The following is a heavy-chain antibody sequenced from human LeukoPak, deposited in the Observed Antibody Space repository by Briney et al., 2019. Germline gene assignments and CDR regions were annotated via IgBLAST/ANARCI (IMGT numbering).Heavy chain of an antibody. CDR3: AKDPRYYYDSSGESYYFDY. CDR1: GFTFSSYA. D-gene: IGHD3-22*01. CDR2: VSGSGGST. J-gene: IGHJ4*02. Sequence: GGSLRLSCAASGFTFSSYAMSWVRQAPGKGLEWVSAVSGSGGSTYYADSVKGRFTISRDNSKNTLYLQMNSLRAEDTAVYYCAKDPRYYYDSSGESYYFDYWGQGTLVTVSS. V-gene: IGHV3-23*01.